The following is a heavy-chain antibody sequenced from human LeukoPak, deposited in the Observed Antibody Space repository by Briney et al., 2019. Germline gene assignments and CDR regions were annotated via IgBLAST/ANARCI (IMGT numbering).Heavy chain of an antibody. CDR3: ARMDDYAFFDY. Sequence: PSETLSLTCTVSGGSISSYYWSWIRQPPGKGLEWIGYIYYSGSTNYNPSLKSRVTLSVDTSKNQFSLKLSSVTAADTAVYYCARMDDYAFFDYWGQGTLVTVSS. CDR2: IYYSGST. D-gene: IGHD3-16*01. J-gene: IGHJ4*02. V-gene: IGHV4-59*01. CDR1: GGSISSYY.